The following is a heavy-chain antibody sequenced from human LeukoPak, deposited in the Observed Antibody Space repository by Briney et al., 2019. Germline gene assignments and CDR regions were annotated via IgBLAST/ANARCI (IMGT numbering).Heavy chain of an antibody. V-gene: IGHV4-39*01. CDR2: FYYSGSS. CDR3: ARLVVSNWYHEVLRGTDY. Sequence: SETLSLTCTVSGGSINRRPDCWGWIRHPPGKGLEWLGSFYYSGSSYYNPFLKSRLNISVDTSKIQTSMRLTSVTAADTAVYYCARLVVSNWYHEVLRGTDYWGQGTLVTVST. CDR1: GGSINRRPDC. D-gene: IGHD6-13*01. J-gene: IGHJ4*02.